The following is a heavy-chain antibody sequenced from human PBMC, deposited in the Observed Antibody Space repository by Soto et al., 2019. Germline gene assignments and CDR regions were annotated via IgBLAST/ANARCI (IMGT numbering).Heavy chain of an antibody. J-gene: IGHJ4*02. D-gene: IGHD5-12*01. CDR3: ARQWGYDNSDY. Sequence: QLQLQESGPGLVKPSETLSLTCTVSGGSISSSSYYWGWIRQPPGKGLEWIGSIYYSGSTYYNPSLKSRVTISVDTSKNQFSLKLSSVTAADTAVYYCARQWGYDNSDYWGQGTLVTVSS. CDR2: IYYSGST. CDR1: GGSISSSSYY. V-gene: IGHV4-39*01.